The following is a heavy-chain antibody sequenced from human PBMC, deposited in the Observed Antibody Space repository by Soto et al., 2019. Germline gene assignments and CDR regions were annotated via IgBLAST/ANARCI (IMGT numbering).Heavy chain of an antibody. Sequence: TLSLTCAISGDSVSSNSAAWNWIRQSPSRGLEWLGRTYYRSKWYNDYALSLRSRITINPDTSRNQFSLQLNSVTPEDTAVYYCARGTADPRGDALNVWGQGTMVTVSS. CDR1: GDSVSSNSAA. D-gene: IGHD2-21*02. CDR3: ARGTADPRGDALNV. V-gene: IGHV6-1*01. J-gene: IGHJ3*01. CDR2: TYYRSKWYN.